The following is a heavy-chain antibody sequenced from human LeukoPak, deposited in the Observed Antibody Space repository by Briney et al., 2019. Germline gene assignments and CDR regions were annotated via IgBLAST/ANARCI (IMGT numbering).Heavy chain of an antibody. J-gene: IGHJ5*02. CDR1: GFTFSSYA. V-gene: IGHV3-23*01. Sequence: GGSLRLSCAASGFTFSSYAMSWVSQAPGKGLEWVSAISGSGGSTYYADSVKGRFTTSRDNSKNTLYLQMNSLRAEDTAVYYCAKAVLAAAAWTHNWFDPWGQGTLVTVSS. CDR3: AKAVLAAAAWTHNWFDP. D-gene: IGHD6-13*01. CDR2: ISGSGGST.